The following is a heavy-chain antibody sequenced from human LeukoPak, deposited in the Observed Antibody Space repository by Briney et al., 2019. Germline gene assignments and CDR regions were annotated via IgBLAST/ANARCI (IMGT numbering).Heavy chain of an antibody. CDR2: ISSSSSYI. CDR1: GFTFSSYS. D-gene: IGHD3-22*01. Sequence: GGSLRLSCAASGFTFSSYSMNWVRQAPGKGLEWVSSISSSSSYINYADSVNGRFTISRDNAKNLLYLQMNSLRAEDTAVYYCARDYYYDSSGYSHMDVWGKGTTVTISS. J-gene: IGHJ6*03. CDR3: ARDYYYDSSGYSHMDV. V-gene: IGHV3-21*01.